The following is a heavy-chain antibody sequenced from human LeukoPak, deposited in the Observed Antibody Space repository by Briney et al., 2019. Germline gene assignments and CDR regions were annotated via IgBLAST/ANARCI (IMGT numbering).Heavy chain of an antibody. D-gene: IGHD5-12*01. CDR2: ISGSGGST. J-gene: IGHJ4*02. Sequence: GGSLRLYCAASGFTFSSYAMSWLRQAPGNGLEWVSAISGSGGSTYYADSVKGRFTISRANSKNTLYLQMNSLRAEDTAVYYCAKEFKSGYLFDYWGQGTLVTVSS. CDR1: GFTFSSYA. V-gene: IGHV3-23*01. CDR3: AKEFKSGYLFDY.